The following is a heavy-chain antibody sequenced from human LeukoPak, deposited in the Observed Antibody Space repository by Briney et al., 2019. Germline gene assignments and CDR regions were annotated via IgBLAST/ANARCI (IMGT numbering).Heavy chain of an antibody. CDR1: GLTFRSYA. CDR3: VRQYYYGSGSYLWAPDY. Sequence: GGSLRLSCAASGLTFRSYAMNWVRQAPGKGLEWVSYIRSSGSTIYYADSVKGRFTISRDNAKNSLYLQMNSLRAEDTAVYYCVRQYYYGSGSYLWAPDYWGQGTLVTVSS. J-gene: IGHJ4*02. V-gene: IGHV3-48*03. D-gene: IGHD3-10*01. CDR2: IRSSGSTI.